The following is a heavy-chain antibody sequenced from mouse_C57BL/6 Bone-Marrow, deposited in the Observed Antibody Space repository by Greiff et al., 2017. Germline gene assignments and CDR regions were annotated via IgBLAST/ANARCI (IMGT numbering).Heavy chain of an antibody. Sequence: VQLQQPGAELVKPGASVKLSCKASGYTFTSYWMQWVKQRPGQGLEWIGEIDPSDSYTNYNQKFKGKATLTVDTSSSTAYMQLRSLTSEDSAVYYCAVTPWFAYWGQGTLVTVSA. CDR2: IDPSDSYT. CDR1: GYTFTSYW. J-gene: IGHJ3*01. D-gene: IGHD2-12*01. V-gene: IGHV1-50*01. CDR3: AVTPWFAY.